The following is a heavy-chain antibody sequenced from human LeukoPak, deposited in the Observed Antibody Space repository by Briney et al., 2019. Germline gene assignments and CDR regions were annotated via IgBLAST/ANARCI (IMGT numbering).Heavy chain of an antibody. V-gene: IGHV3-30*01. D-gene: IGHD3-10*01. CDR2: ISYDGSNK. CDR1: GFTFSSYA. CDR3: ARERGSEAGYFDY. J-gene: IGHJ4*02. Sequence: PGRSLRLSCAASGFTFSSYAMHWVRQAPGKGLEWVAVISYDGSNKYYADSVKGRFTISRDNSKNTLYLRMNSLRAEDTAVYYCARERGSEAGYFDYWGQGTLVTVSS.